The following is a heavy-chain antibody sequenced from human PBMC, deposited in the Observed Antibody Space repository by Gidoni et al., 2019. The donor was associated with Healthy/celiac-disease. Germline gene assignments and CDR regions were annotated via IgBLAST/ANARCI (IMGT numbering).Heavy chain of an antibody. CDR2: ISCLSSYI. Sequence: EVPLVESGGGLVKPGGSLRLSGAASGFTVSSYSRNWVPQAPGKGLKWVSSISCLSSYIYYADSVKGRFTISRDNAKNSLYLQMNSLRAEDTAVYYCARGGVGIVAFDIWGQGTMVTVSS. CDR3: ARGGVGIVAFDI. J-gene: IGHJ3*02. CDR1: GFTVSSYS. D-gene: IGHD2-21*01. V-gene: IGHV3-21*01.